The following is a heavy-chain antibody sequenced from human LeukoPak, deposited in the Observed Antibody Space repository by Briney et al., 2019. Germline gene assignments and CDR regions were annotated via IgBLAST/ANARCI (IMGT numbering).Heavy chain of an antibody. CDR1: GFTFSSYA. D-gene: IGHD3-22*01. Sequence: SGGSLRLSCAASGFTFSSYAMSWVRQAPGKGLEWVSAISGSDGSTYYADSVKGRFTISRDNSKNTLYLQMNSLRAEDTAVYYCAREGTYYYDSSGYYLLDYWGQGALVTVSS. J-gene: IGHJ4*02. CDR2: ISGSDGST. V-gene: IGHV3-23*01. CDR3: AREGTYYYDSSGYYLLDY.